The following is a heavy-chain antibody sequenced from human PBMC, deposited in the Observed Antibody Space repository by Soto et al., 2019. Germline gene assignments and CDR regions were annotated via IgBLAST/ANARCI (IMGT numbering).Heavy chain of an antibody. Sequence: GASVKVSCKASGGTFSSYAISWVRQAPGQGLEWMGGIIPIFGTANYAQKFQGRVTITADKSTSTAYMELSSLRSEDTAVYYCARVRGIAVAGRWYFDLWGRGTLVTVSS. CDR3: ARVRGIAVAGRWYFDL. CDR1: GGTFSSYA. V-gene: IGHV1-69*06. CDR2: IIPIFGTA. J-gene: IGHJ2*01. D-gene: IGHD6-19*01.